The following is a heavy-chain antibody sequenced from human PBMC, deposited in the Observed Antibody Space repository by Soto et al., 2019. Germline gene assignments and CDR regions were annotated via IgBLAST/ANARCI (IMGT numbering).Heavy chain of an antibody. D-gene: IGHD3-10*01. CDR2: IYYIGST. CDR1: GGSIRGYY. CDR3: ASTYYYGSGSPRPYHYYGLDV. Sequence: QVQLQESGPGRVKPSETLSLTCTVSGGSIRGYYWSWIRQPPGKGLEWIGYIYYIGSTNYNPSLKSRVTISVDTSKNQFSLKLSSVTAADTAVYYCASTYYYGSGSPRPYHYYGLDVWRQGTTVTVSS. J-gene: IGHJ6*02. V-gene: IGHV4-59*01.